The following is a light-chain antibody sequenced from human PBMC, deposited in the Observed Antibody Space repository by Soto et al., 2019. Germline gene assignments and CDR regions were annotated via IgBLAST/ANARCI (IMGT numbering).Light chain of an antibody. CDR2: RNN. Sequence: QSVLTQPPSASATPGQRVTISCSGSGSNIGSTYVDWYQQLPGAAPKLLIYRNNQRPSGVPDRCSGSKSGTSASLAISGLRSEDEADYHCASWDDSLNHWVFGGGTKLTVL. CDR1: GSNIGSTY. J-gene: IGLJ3*02. CDR3: ASWDDSLNHWV. V-gene: IGLV1-47*01.